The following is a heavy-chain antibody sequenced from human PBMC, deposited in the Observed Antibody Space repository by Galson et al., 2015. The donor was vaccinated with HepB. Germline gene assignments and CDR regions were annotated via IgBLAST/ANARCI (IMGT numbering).Heavy chain of an antibody. CDR3: ATAIAVAGTGRNWFDP. Sequence: SVKVSCKASGGTFSSYAISWVRQAPGQGLEWMGGIIPIFGTANYAQKFQGRVTITADESTSTAYMELSSLRSEDTAVYYCATAIAVAGTGRNWFDPWGQGTLVTVSS. V-gene: IGHV1-69*13. CDR2: IIPIFGTA. J-gene: IGHJ5*02. CDR1: GGTFSSYA. D-gene: IGHD6-19*01.